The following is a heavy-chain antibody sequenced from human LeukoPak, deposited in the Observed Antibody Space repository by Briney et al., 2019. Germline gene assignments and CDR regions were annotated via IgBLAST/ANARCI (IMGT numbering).Heavy chain of an antibody. CDR1: GFTLSNYW. D-gene: IGHD5-12*01. CDR2: IFGGGPT. V-gene: IGHV3-53*01. J-gene: IGHJ4*02. Sequence: PGGSLRLSCAASGFTLSNYWMSWVRQAPGKGLEWVSVIFGGGPTHYADSVKGRFTISRDNSKNTLYLQMNSLRVEDTAVYYCILATIGRSLDYWGQGTLVTVSP. CDR3: ILATIGRSLDY.